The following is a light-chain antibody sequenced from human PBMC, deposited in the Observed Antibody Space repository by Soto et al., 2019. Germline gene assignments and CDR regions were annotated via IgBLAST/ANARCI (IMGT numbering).Light chain of an antibody. J-gene: IGKJ3*01. CDR1: QSVSSY. CDR3: QQRSNWPMVT. CDR2: DAS. V-gene: IGKV3-11*01. Sequence: EIVLTQSPATLSLSPGERATLSCRASQSVSSYLAWYQQKPGQAPRLLIYDASNRATGIPARFSGSGSGTDFTLTISSLEPDDFAFYYCQQRSNWPMVTFGPRTKVDIK.